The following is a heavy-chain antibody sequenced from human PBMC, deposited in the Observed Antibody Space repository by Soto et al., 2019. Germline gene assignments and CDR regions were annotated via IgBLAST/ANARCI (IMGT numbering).Heavy chain of an antibody. J-gene: IGHJ6*03. CDR1: GGSISSGCYY. Sequence: QVQLQESGPGLVKPSQTLSLTCTVSGGSISSGCYYWSWIRQHPGKGLEWIGYIYYSGSTYYNPSLKSRVSISVDTSKNQFSLKLSSVTAADTAVYYCAHSSGYYYYMDVWGKGTTVTVSS. D-gene: IGHD6-6*01. CDR3: AHSSGYYYYMDV. V-gene: IGHV4-31*03. CDR2: IYYSGST.